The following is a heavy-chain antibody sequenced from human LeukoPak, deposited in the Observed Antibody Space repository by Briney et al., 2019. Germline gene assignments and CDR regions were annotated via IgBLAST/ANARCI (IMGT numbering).Heavy chain of an antibody. J-gene: IGHJ4*02. CDR3: ARGWSYDSSGYYYLGY. V-gene: IGHV1-46*01. Sequence: GGSLRLSCAASGFTFSSYAMHWVRQAPGQGLEWMGIINPSGGSTSYAQKFQGRVTMTRDTSTSTVYMELSGLRSEDTAVFYCARGWSYDSSGYYYLGYWGQGTLVTVSS. CDR1: GFTFSSYA. D-gene: IGHD3-22*01. CDR2: INPSGGST.